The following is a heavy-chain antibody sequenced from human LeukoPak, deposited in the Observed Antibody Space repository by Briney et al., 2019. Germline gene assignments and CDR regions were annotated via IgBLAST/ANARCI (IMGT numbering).Heavy chain of an antibody. Sequence: GGSLRLSCAASGFTFSSYSMNWVRQAPGKGLEWVSYISSSSSTIYYADSVKGRFTISRDNAKNSLYLQMNSLRAEDTAVYYCARDLNSGSYYWWGQGTLVTVSS. CDR2: ISSSSSTI. V-gene: IGHV3-48*04. CDR1: GFTFSSYS. J-gene: IGHJ4*02. D-gene: IGHD1-26*01. CDR3: ARDLNSGSYYW.